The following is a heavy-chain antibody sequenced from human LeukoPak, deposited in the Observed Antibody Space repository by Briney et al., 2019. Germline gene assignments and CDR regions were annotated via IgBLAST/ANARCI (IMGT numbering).Heavy chain of an antibody. Sequence: SETLSLTCTVSGDSISSSRYYWGWIRQPPGKGLEWIATIYYSGSTYYNPSLKSRVTISVDTSKNQFSLKLSSVTAADTAVYYCARLLRPYSYDSSGYFTTSFDFWGQGTMVTVSS. CDR2: IYYSGST. CDR3: ARLLRPYSYDSSGYFTTSFDF. V-gene: IGHV4-39*01. CDR1: GDSISSSRYY. J-gene: IGHJ3*01. D-gene: IGHD3-22*01.